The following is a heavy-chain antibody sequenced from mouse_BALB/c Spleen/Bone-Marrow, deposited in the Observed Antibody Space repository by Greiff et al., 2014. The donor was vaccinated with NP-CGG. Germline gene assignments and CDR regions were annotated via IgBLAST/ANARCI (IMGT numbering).Heavy chain of an antibody. CDR3: ARNGNYGAWFAY. Sequence: EVKLQESGAELVKPGASVKLSCTASGFNIKDTYMHWVKQRPEQGLEWIGRIDPANGNTKYDPKFQGKATITADTSSNTAYLQLSSLTSEDTAVCYCARNGNYGAWFAYWGQGTLVTVSA. V-gene: IGHV14-3*02. J-gene: IGHJ3*01. CDR2: IDPANGNT. CDR1: GFNIKDTY. D-gene: IGHD2-1*01.